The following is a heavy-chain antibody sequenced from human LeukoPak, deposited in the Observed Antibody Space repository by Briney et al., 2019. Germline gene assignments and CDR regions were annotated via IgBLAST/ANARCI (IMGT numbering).Heavy chain of an antibody. V-gene: IGHV1-2*02. Sequence: ASVKVSCKASGYIFNDYYIHWVRQAPGQGLEWMGWINPKRGGTKYVQKFQGRVTMTSDTSMSTVYMEMSRLRSDDTAVYYRARVRYDYGAKDIDYWGQGTLVTVSS. D-gene: IGHD4-23*01. CDR3: ARVRYDYGAKDIDY. J-gene: IGHJ4*02. CDR2: INPKRGGT. CDR1: GYIFNDYY.